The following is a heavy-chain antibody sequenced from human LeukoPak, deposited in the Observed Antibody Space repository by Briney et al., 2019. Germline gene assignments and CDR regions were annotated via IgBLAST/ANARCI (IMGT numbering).Heavy chain of an antibody. Sequence: PGGSLRLSCAASGFTFSSYWMSWVRQAPGKGLEWVSSISGTASTTYYADSVKGRFTISRVNSKKTVYLQMNSLRAEDTAVYYCTKPVRGPSLLTRDAFDIWGQGTMVTVS. J-gene: IGHJ3*02. D-gene: IGHD3-9*01. CDR1: GFTFSSYW. CDR3: TKPVRGPSLLTRDAFDI. CDR2: ISGTASTT. V-gene: IGHV3-23*01.